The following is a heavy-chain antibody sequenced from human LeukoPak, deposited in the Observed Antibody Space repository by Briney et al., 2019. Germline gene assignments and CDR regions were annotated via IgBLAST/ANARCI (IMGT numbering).Heavy chain of an antibody. Sequence: PGGSLRLSCAASGFTFSSYAVHWVRQAPGRGLEWVAAISYDGNNKYYADSVKGRFTISRDNSKNTLYLQMNSLRAEDTAVYYCAKEGCSGGSCYPLYWGQGTLVTVSS. J-gene: IGHJ4*02. CDR3: AKEGCSGGSCYPLY. CDR2: ISYDGNNK. D-gene: IGHD2-15*01. V-gene: IGHV3-30*04. CDR1: GFTFSSYA.